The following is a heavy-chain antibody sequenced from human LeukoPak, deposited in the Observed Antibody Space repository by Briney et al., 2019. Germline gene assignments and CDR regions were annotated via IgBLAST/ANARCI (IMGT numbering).Heavy chain of an antibody. CDR1: GYSFSSHG. J-gene: IGHJ4*02. Sequence: GESLKISCEASGYSFSSHGFVWVRQMPGKGLEWMGIINPADSVTIYSPSFQGQVTISADKSITTAYLQWSSLKASDTAMYYCARRYCSGGTCYYFDYWGQGALVTVSS. CDR2: INPADSVT. V-gene: IGHV5-51*01. CDR3: ARRYCSGGTCYYFDY. D-gene: IGHD2-15*01.